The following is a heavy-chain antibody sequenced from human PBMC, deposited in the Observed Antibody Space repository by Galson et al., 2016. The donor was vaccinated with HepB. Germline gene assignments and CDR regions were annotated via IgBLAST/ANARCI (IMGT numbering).Heavy chain of an antibody. D-gene: IGHD6-19*01. J-gene: IGHJ4*02. CDR3: AIEYSSGWDLDH. Sequence: SVKVSCKVSGYTLSELSMHWVRQAPGKGLEWWGRSDPEDGETIYAQNFQGRVTMTEDTSTDSAYMELSSLRSEDTAMYYCAIEYSSGWDLDHWGQGTLVTVSS. CDR2: SDPEDGET. CDR1: GYTLSELS. V-gene: IGHV1-24*01.